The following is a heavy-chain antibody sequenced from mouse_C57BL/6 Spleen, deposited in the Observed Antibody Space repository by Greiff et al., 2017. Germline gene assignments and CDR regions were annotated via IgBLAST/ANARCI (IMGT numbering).Heavy chain of an antibody. Sequence: EVKLVESGGDLVKPGGSLKLSCAASGFTFSSYGMSWVRQTPDKRLEWVATISSGGSYTYYPDSVKGRFTISRDNAKNTLYLQMSSLKSEDTAMYYWARQGYYGSSYWYFDVWGTGTTVTVSS. D-gene: IGHD1-1*01. J-gene: IGHJ1*03. CDR2: ISSGGSYT. CDR3: ARQGYYGSSYWYFDV. CDR1: GFTFSSYG. V-gene: IGHV5-6*02.